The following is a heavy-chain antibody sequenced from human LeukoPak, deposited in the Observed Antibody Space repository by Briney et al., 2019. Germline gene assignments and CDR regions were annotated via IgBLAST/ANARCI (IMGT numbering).Heavy chain of an antibody. D-gene: IGHD1-26*01. V-gene: IGHV3-23*01. CDR2: ISGGNFNT. J-gene: IGHJ4*02. CDR1: GFTFSSYA. Sequence: GGSLRLSCAASGFTFSSYAMSWVRQAPGKGLEWVSAISGGNFNTYYADSVKGRFTISRDNSKNTVYLQMNSLRAEDTAVYYCASSGSYRFDYWGQGTLVTVSS. CDR3: ASSGSYRFDY.